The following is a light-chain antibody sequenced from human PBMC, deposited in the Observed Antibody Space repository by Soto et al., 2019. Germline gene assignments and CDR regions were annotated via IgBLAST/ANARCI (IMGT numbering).Light chain of an antibody. V-gene: IGKV1-5*01. CDR2: TAS. CDR1: QTISRW. Sequence: DIQMSHSPSTLSASVGATVTITFRASQTISRWLALYQQKPGKAHRLLIYTASTMESGAPSRVSASGSEREFALTIGKEHPDVFASYSRQEYNTYRTFGQGTRLEIK. CDR3: QEYNTYRT. J-gene: IGKJ5*01.